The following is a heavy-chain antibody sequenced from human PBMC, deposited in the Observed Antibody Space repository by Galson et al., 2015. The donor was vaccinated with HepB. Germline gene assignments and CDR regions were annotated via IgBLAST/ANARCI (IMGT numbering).Heavy chain of an antibody. D-gene: IGHD3-10*01. J-gene: IGHJ6*02. Sequence: SLRLSCAASGFTFSSYWMNWVRQAPGKGLEWVAHINQDGRSKYYVDSVKGRFTISRDNAKDSVYLQLDSLRAEDTAVYYCARRISLVRGIITKPDYYYGMDVWGQRTTVTVAS. CDR2: INQDGRSK. V-gene: IGHV3-7*03. CDR3: ARRISLVRGIITKPDYYYGMDV. CDR1: GFTFSSYW.